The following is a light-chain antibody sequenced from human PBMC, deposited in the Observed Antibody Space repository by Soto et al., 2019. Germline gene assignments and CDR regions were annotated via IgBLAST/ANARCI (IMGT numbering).Light chain of an antibody. CDR3: QSYDSSLTLYV. CDR2: GNS. Sequence: QSVLTQPPSVSGAPGQRVTISCTGSSSNIGAGYDVHWYQQLPGTAPKLLIYGNSNRPSGVPDRFSGSKSGTSASLAITRRQAEDEADYYCQSYDSSLTLYVFGTGTKLTVL. J-gene: IGLJ1*01. CDR1: SSNIGAGYD. V-gene: IGLV1-40*01.